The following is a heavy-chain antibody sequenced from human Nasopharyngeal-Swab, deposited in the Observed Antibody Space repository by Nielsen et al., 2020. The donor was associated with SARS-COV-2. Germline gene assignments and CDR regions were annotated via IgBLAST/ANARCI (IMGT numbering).Heavy chain of an antibody. CDR1: GGSIRGADQY. D-gene: IGHD6-13*01. J-gene: IGHJ5*02. CDR2: IYYSGST. Sequence: SETLSLTCTVSGGSIRGADQYWSWVRQPPGKGLEWIGYIYYSGSTNYSPSLKSRVTISVDTSKNQFSLKLSSVTAADTAVYYCAREDSSSWSNWFDPWGQGTLVTVSS. V-gene: IGHV4-61*08. CDR3: AREDSSSWSNWFDP.